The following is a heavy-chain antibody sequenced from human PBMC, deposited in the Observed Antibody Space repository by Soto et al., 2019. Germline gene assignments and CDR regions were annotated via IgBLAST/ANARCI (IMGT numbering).Heavy chain of an antibody. CDR3: ARAYNCRPPRSYYFDY. Sequence: PGGSLRLSCAASGFTFSSYSMNWVRQAPGKGLEWVSYIDSSGSTIYYADSVKGRFTISRDNAENSLYLQMNSLRDEDTAVFYCARAYNCRPPRSYYFDYWGQGTLVTVYS. J-gene: IGHJ4*02. V-gene: IGHV3-48*02. CDR1: GFTFSSYS. CDR2: IDSSGSTI. D-gene: IGHD1-20*01.